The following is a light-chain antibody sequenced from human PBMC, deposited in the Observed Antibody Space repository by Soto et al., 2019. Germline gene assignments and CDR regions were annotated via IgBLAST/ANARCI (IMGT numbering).Light chain of an antibody. Sequence: QSALTQPASVSGSPRQSNTISCTGTNSDVGSYNLVSWFQQHPGKAPKLVIYEVTKRPSGVSDRFSGSKSGNTASLTISGLQAEDEADYYCFSYAGDSVYVFGTGTKVTVL. CDR1: NSDVGSYNL. V-gene: IGLV2-23*02. CDR2: EVT. CDR3: FSYAGDSVYV. J-gene: IGLJ1*01.